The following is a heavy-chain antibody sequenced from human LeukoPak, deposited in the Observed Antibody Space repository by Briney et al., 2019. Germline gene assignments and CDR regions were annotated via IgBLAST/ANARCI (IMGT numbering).Heavy chain of an antibody. J-gene: IGHJ4*02. CDR3: ARDYADYVGYFFFDY. CDR1: GFTFSDYA. D-gene: IGHD4-17*01. CDR2: ISGGGETT. Sequence: GGSLRLSCAVSGFTFSDYAMNWVRQAPGKGLEWVSSISGGGETTYYADSAKGRFAISRDNSQNTLYLQMNSLRAEDTAVYYCARDYADYVGYFFFDYWGQGTLVTVSS. V-gene: IGHV3-23*01.